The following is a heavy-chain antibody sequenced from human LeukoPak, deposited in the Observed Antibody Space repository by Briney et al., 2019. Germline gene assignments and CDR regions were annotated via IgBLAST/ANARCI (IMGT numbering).Heavy chain of an antibody. CDR1: GDSVTTYY. J-gene: IGHJ6*02. CDR3: ARGSWSGSYWPYYYYGMDV. V-gene: IGHV4-59*02. Sequence: SETLSLTCTVSGDSVTTYYWSWIRQPPGKGLEWLGYVYYSGSATYNPSLKSRVTISVDTSKNQFSLKLSSVTAADTAVYYCARGSWSGSYWPYYYYGMDVWGQGTTVTVSS. D-gene: IGHD1-26*01. CDR2: VYYSGSA.